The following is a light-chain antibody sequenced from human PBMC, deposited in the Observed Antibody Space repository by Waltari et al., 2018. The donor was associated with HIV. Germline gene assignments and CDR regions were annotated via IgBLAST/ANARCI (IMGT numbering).Light chain of an antibody. CDR1: NSDVGFYNL. J-gene: IGLJ2*01. V-gene: IGLV2-14*01. CDR3: NSYRSSDTVV. CDR2: GVH. Sequence: QSALTQPASVSGSPGQSITISCTGTNSDVGFYNLVSWYQQFPGKAPQLIIYGVHSRPSGVSYRFAGSKSGNTASLTISGLQADDEAEYFCNSYRSSDTVVFGGGTKLTVL.